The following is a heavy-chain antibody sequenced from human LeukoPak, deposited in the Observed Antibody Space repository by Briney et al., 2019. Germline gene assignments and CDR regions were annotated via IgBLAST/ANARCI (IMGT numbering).Heavy chain of an antibody. Sequence: SETLSLTCTVSGGSISSYYWSWIRQPPGKGLEWIGYIYYSGSTKCNPSLKSRVTISVDTSKNQFSPKLSSVTAADTAVYYCARTDLITMVRGVTFDYWGQGTLVTVSS. J-gene: IGHJ4*02. D-gene: IGHD3-10*01. CDR2: IYYSGST. CDR3: ARTDLITMVRGVTFDY. V-gene: IGHV4-59*08. CDR1: GGSISSYY.